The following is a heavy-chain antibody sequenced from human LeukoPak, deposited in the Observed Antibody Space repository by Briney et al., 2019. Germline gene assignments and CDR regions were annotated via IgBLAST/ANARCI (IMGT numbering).Heavy chain of an antibody. Sequence: SETLSLTCAVYGGSFSGYYWSWIRQPPGKGLEWIGEINHSGSTNYNPSLKSRVTISVDTSKNQFSLKLSSVTAADTAVYYCARGRLTMIAVAADYGMDVWGQGATVTVSS. D-gene: IGHD3-22*01. CDR1: GGSFSGYY. CDR2: INHSGST. CDR3: ARGRLTMIAVAADYGMDV. J-gene: IGHJ6*02. V-gene: IGHV4-34*01.